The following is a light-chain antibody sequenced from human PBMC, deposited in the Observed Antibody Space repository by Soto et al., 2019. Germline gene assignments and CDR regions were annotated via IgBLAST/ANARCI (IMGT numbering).Light chain of an antibody. J-gene: IGLJ2*01. CDR1: SSNIGNNA. Sequence: QPVLTQPPSVSEAPRQRVTISCSGSSSNIGNNAVNWYQQLPGKAPKLLIYYDDLLPSGVSDRFSGSKSGTSASLAISGLQSEDEADYYCAAWEDSLNGPVFGGGTQLTVL. V-gene: IGLV1-36*01. CDR3: AAWEDSLNGPV. CDR2: YDD.